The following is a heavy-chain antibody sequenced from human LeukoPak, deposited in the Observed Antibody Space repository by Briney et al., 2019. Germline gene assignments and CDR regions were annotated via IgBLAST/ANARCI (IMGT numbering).Heavy chain of an antibody. CDR2: ISAYNGNT. CDR3: ARGVSSFCSGGSCYFHWFDP. Sequence: ASVKVSCKASGYTFTSYGISWVRQAPGQGLEWMGWISAYNGNTNYAQKFQGRVTITRNTSISTAYMELSSLRSEDTAVYYCARGVSSFCSGGSCYFHWFDPWGQGTLVTVSS. D-gene: IGHD2-15*01. V-gene: IGHV1-18*01. J-gene: IGHJ5*02. CDR1: GYTFTSYG.